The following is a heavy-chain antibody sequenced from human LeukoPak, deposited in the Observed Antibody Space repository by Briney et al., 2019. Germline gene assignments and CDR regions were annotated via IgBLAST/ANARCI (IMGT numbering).Heavy chain of an antibody. CDR2: IKQDRSEK. CDR1: GFTFSSYW. Sequence: GGSLRLSCAASGFTFSSYWMSWVRQAPGKGLEWVANIKQDRSEKYYVDSVKGRFTISRDNAKNSLYLQMNSLRAEDTAVYYCARDQHTRYCSSTSCYFDYYYGMDVWGQGTTVTVSS. CDR3: ARDQHTRYCSSTSCYFDYYYGMDV. V-gene: IGHV3-7*01. J-gene: IGHJ6*02. D-gene: IGHD2-2*01.